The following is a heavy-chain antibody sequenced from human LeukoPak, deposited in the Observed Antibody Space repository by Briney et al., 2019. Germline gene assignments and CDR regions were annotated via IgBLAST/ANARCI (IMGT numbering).Heavy chain of an antibody. Sequence: ASVKVSCKASGYTFTGYYMHWVRQAPGQGLEWMGWINPNSGGTNYAQKFQGRVTMTRDTSISTAYMELSRLRSDDTAVYYCAREQQLVVGSWLDPWGQGTLVTVSS. CDR3: AREQQLVVGSWLDP. D-gene: IGHD6-13*01. V-gene: IGHV1-2*02. CDR1: GYTFTGYY. J-gene: IGHJ5*02. CDR2: INPNSGGT.